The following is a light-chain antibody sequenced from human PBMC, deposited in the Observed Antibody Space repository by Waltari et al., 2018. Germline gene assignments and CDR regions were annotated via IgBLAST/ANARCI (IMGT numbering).Light chain of an antibody. V-gene: IGLV2-14*01. Sequence: QSALTQPASVSGSPGQPITISCTGTSSDVGSYNYVSWYQQHPGKAPKLMIYEVSNRPSGLSNRFSGSKSGNTASLTISGLQAEDEADYYCSSYTTSSTVVFGGGTKLTVL. J-gene: IGLJ2*01. CDR1: SSDVGSYNY. CDR2: EVS. CDR3: SSYTTSSTVV.